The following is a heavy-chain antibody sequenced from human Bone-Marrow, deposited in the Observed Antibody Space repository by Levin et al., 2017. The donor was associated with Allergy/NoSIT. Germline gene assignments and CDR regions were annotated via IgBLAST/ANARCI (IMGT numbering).Heavy chain of an antibody. V-gene: IGHV4-30-4*01. CDR2: IYYSGST. CDR3: ASIAAAGTGAKYYYYGMDV. D-gene: IGHD6-13*01. Sequence: SETLSLTCTVSGGSISSGDYYWSWIRQPPGTGLEWIGYIYYSGSTYYNPSLKSRVTISVDTSKNQFSLKLSSVTAADTAVYYCASIAAAGTGAKYYYYGMDVWGQGTTVTVSS. J-gene: IGHJ6*02. CDR1: GGSISSGDYY.